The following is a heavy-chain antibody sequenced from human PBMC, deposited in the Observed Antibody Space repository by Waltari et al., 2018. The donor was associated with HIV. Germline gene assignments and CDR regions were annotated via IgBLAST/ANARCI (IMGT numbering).Heavy chain of an antibody. V-gene: IGHV1-46*01. CDR3: ARGIVVLAYALYYFDH. J-gene: IGHJ4*02. CDR1: AYTFTRYT. D-gene: IGHD2-8*01. Sequence: QVQLVQSGAEVTKPGASVKDSCKAGAYTFTRYTIHWVRQAPGQGLEWMGKINPSDGTTSDAQKFQGRVTMTRDTSTSTVYMELSSLRSEDTAVYFCARGIVVLAYALYYFDHWGQGTLATVSS. CDR2: INPSDGTT.